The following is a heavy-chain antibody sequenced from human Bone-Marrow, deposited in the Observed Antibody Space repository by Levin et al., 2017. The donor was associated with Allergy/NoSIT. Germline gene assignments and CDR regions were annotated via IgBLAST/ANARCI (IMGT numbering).Heavy chain of an antibody. J-gene: IGHJ4*02. CDR2: ISKDGTYT. CDR1: GFTFSDFY. Sequence: PGESLKISCTASGFTFSDFYMTWIRQAPGKGLEWISHISKDGTYTNYVDSLEGRFTISRDNAENSLYLQIHDLRVEDTALYFCTRGTFSDYWGQGTLVTVSS. V-gene: IGHV3-11*06. CDR3: TRGTFSDY. D-gene: IGHD3-10*01.